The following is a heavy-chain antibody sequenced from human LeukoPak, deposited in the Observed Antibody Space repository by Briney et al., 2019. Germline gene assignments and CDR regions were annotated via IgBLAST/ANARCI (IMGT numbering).Heavy chain of an antibody. CDR1: GGSISSYY. Sequence: SETLSLTCTVSGGSISSYYWSWIRQPPGKGLEWIGYIYYSGSTNYNPSLKSRVTISVDTSKNQFSLKLSSVTAADTAVYYCARVWEQQLARGYGMDVWGQGTTVTVSS. CDR3: ARVWEQQLARGYGMDV. J-gene: IGHJ6*02. V-gene: IGHV4-59*01. CDR2: IYYSGST. D-gene: IGHD6-13*01.